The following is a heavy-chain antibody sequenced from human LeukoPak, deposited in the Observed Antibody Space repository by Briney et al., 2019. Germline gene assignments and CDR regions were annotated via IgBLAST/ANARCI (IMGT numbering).Heavy chain of an antibody. CDR2: IYYSGST. CDR3: ASYRPSGSGSYYYNWFDP. J-gene: IGHJ5*02. V-gene: IGHV4-59*01. Sequence: PSETLSLTCTVSGGSISSYYWSWIRQPPGKGLEWIGYIYYSGSTNYNPSLKSRVTISVDTSKNQFSLKLSSVTAADTAVYYCASYRPSGSGSYYYNWFDPWGQGTLVTVSS. D-gene: IGHD3-10*01. CDR1: GGSISSYY.